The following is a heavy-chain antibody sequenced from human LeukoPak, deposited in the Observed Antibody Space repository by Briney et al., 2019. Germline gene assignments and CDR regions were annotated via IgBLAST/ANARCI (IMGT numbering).Heavy chain of an antibody. Sequence: ASVKVSCKASGYTFTSYGISWVRQAPGQGLEWMGWISAYNGNTNYAQKLQGRVTMTTDTSTSTAYMELRSLRSDDTAVYYCARDRREYIAAAGPPDFDYWGQGTLVTVSS. CDR3: ARDRREYIAAAGPPDFDY. CDR1: GYTFTSYG. V-gene: IGHV1-18*01. J-gene: IGHJ4*02. D-gene: IGHD6-13*01. CDR2: ISAYNGNT.